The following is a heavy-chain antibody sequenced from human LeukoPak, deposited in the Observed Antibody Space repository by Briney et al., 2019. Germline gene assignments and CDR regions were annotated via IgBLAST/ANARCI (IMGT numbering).Heavy chain of an antibody. Sequence: ASVKVSCKASGYTFTSYGISWVRQAPGQGLEWMGWISAYNGNTNYAQKLQGRVTMTTDTSTSTAYMELRSLRSDDTAVYYCARDRREYIAAAGPPDFDYWGQGTLVTVSS. CDR3: ARDRREYIAAAGPPDFDY. CDR1: GYTFTSYG. V-gene: IGHV1-18*01. J-gene: IGHJ4*02. D-gene: IGHD6-13*01. CDR2: ISAYNGNT.